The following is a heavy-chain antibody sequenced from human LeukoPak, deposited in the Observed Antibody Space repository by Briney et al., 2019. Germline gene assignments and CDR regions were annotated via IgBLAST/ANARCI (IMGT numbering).Heavy chain of an antibody. J-gene: IGHJ4*02. CDR2: ISAYNGST. CDR1: GYTFTSYG. D-gene: IGHD3-9*01. Sequence: ASVKVSCKASGYTFTSYGISLVRQGPGQGLEWMGWISAYNGSTNYAQKLQGRGTMTTYTSTSTASMDLKRMRPDAKAMYVCARESRYYDILTGYYPRPRLFDYWGQGTLVTVSS. CDR3: ARESRYYDILTGYYPRPRLFDY. V-gene: IGHV1-18*01.